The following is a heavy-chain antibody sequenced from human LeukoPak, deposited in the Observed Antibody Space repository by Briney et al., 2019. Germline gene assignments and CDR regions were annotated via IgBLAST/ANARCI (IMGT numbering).Heavy chain of an antibody. V-gene: IGHV1-69*05. CDR3: ARDATYYYDTGFLVASPTFDFDI. D-gene: IGHD3-22*01. CDR2: IIPIFGTA. CDR1: GGTFSSYA. Sequence: GASVKDSCKASGGTFSSYAISWVRQAPGQGLEWMGRIIPIFGTANYAQKFQGRVTITTDESTSTAYMELSSLRSEDTAVYYCARDATYYYDTGFLVASPTFDFDIWGQGTMVTVSS. J-gene: IGHJ3*02.